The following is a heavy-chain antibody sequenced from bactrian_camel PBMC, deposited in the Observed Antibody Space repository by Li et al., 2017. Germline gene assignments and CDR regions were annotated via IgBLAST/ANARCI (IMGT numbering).Heavy chain of an antibody. CDR2: IDSVGFT. CDR1: GLVDSPRC. CDR3: AADVSVIPCMGYSAALYSY. Sequence: HVQLVESGGGSVEAGGSLRLSCEVIGLVDSPRCVGWFRQATGEERERVATIDSVGFTTYGDAVRGRFTISKDNDKTVYLQMNSLKPEDTDMYYCAADVSVIPCMGYSAALYSYRGQGTQVTVS. V-gene: IGHV3S53*01. J-gene: IGHJ4*01. D-gene: IGHD2*01.